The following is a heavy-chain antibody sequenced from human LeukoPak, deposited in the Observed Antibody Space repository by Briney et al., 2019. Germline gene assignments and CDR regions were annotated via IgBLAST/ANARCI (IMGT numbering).Heavy chain of an antibody. CDR1: GDSISSSSYY. Sequence: SQTLSLTCTVSGDSISSSSYYWGWIRQPPGKGLEWIGSIYYSESTYYNPSLKSRVTISVDTSKNQFSLKLSSVTAAHTAVYYCARLNYYDRSGYYQAFDYWGQGTLVTVSS. CDR3: ARLNYYDRSGYYQAFDY. D-gene: IGHD3-22*01. CDR2: IYYSEST. V-gene: IGHV4-39*01. J-gene: IGHJ4*02.